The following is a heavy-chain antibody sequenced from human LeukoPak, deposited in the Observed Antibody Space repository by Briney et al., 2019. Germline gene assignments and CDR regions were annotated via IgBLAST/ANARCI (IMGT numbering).Heavy chain of an antibody. Sequence: GGSLRLSCAASGFTFRSYGMHWVRQAPGQGLEWVAVISYDVGVKFYTYSVTGRFTISRDNSNNTLYLQMSSLRAEDTAVYYCAKERAYFSGYDIWGQGTMVTVSS. CDR2: ISYDVGVK. CDR1: GFTFRSYG. J-gene: IGHJ6*02. CDR3: AKERAYFSGYDI. V-gene: IGHV3-30*18. D-gene: IGHD5-12*01.